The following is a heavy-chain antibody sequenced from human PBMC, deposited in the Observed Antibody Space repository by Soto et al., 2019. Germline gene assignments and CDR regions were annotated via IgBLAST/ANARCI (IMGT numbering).Heavy chain of an antibody. V-gene: IGHV4-30-2*01. CDR2: IYHSGST. CDR3: ARISNSWEVDV. CDR1: GGSISSGDYT. D-gene: IGHD6-13*01. Sequence: QLQLQESGSGLVKPSQTLSLTCAVSGGSISSGDYTWSWIRQPPGKGLEWIGYIYHSGSTYYNPSLRSRVTISVDRSKNQFSLKLSSVTVADTAVYYCARISNSWEVDVWGQGTTFTVSS. J-gene: IGHJ6*02.